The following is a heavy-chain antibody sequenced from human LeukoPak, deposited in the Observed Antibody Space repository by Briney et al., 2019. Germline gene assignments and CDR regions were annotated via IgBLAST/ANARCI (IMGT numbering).Heavy chain of an antibody. CDR1: GFTFSSYA. CDR2: ISGSGGST. Sequence: GGSLRLPCAASGFTFSSYAMSWVRQAPGKGLEWVSAISGSGGSTYYADSVKGRFTISRDNSKNTLYLQMNSLRVDDTAVYYCAREQVVVGRGYYGMDVWGQGTTVTVSS. V-gene: IGHV3-23*01. CDR3: AREQVVVGRGYYGMDV. J-gene: IGHJ6*02. D-gene: IGHD2-2*01.